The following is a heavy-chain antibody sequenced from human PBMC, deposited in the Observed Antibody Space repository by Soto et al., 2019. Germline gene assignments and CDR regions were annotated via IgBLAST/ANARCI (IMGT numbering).Heavy chain of an antibody. CDR2: ISASAGST. CDR1: NFSFSTYA. Sequence: QPGGSLRLSCEASNFSFSTYAMAWVRQAPGKGLEWVSSISASAGSTTYSDAAKGRFTVSRDTSKNTLYLQLASLRPDDTALYYCARVRSGGGLRLVYFDFWGQGTLVTVSS. V-gene: IGHV3-23*01. D-gene: IGHD4-17*01. CDR3: ARVRSGGGLRLVYFDF. J-gene: IGHJ4*02.